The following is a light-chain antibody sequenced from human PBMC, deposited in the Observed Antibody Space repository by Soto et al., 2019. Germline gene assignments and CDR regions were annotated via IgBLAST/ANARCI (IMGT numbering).Light chain of an antibody. V-gene: IGKV3-20*01. Sequence: PGGRATLSCRASQSVSRRLAWYQHRPGQSPRLLISGASMRASGVPVRFSGSGSGTDFTLTISRLEPEDFAVYYCQQYGYEPLTFGGGTKVDIK. J-gene: IGKJ4*01. CDR2: GAS. CDR1: QSVSRR. CDR3: QQYGYEPLT.